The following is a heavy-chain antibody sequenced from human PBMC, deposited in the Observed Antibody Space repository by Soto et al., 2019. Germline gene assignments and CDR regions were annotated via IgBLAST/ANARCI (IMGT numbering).Heavy chain of an antibody. CDR1: GGSLRNYY. CDR3: ARQGFGDLHGLVDV. V-gene: IGHV4-59*08. CDR2: INYRWDT. J-gene: IGHJ6*02. D-gene: IGHD3-10*01. Sequence: QVQLQESGPRLVKPSETLSLTCTVAGGSLRNYYCSWFRQPPGKGLEWVAYINYRWDTFSNPSLQRRVTLSVSTSNDQCSLMLNSVTAADTAVYYCARQGFGDLHGLVDVWGQGTAVTVSS.